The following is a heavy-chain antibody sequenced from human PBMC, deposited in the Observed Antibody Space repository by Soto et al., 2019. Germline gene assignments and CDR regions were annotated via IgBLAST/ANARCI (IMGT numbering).Heavy chain of an antibody. Sequence: SVKVSCKASGGTFSSYAISWVRQAPGQGLEWMGGIIPIFGTANYAQKFQGRVTITADKSTSTAYMELSSLRSEDTAVYYCATRRRDRARPTSSMDVWGQGTTVTVSS. J-gene: IGHJ6*02. CDR1: GGTFSSYA. CDR3: ATRRRDRARPTSSMDV. CDR2: IIPIFGTA. D-gene: IGHD1-26*01. V-gene: IGHV1-69*06.